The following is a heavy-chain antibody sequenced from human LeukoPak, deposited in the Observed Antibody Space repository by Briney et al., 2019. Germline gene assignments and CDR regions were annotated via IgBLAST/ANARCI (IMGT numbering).Heavy chain of an antibody. D-gene: IGHD3-22*01. V-gene: IGHV1-46*01. CDR2: INPSGGST. CDR3: ARGSRYDIAY. J-gene: IGHJ4*02. Sequence: ASVKVSCKVSGYTFINYYMHWVRQAPGQGLEWMGIINPSGGSTSYAPKFQGRVTMTRDTSTSTVYMELSSLKFEDTAVYYCARGSRYDIAYWGQGTLVTVSS. CDR1: GYTFINYY.